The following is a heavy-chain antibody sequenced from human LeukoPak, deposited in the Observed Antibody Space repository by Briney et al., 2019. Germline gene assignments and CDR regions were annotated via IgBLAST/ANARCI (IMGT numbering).Heavy chain of an antibody. V-gene: IGHV1-2*06. D-gene: IGHD2-2*01. CDR1: GYTFTGYR. CDR3: ARDYCSSTSCLFDY. J-gene: IGHJ4*02. Sequence: ASVKVSCKTSGYTFTGYRMHWVRQAPGQGLEWMGRINPNSGDTNYAQKFQGRVTMTRDTSISTVYMELSRLTSDDTAMYYCARDYCSSTSCLFDYWGQGTLVTVSS. CDR2: INPNSGDT.